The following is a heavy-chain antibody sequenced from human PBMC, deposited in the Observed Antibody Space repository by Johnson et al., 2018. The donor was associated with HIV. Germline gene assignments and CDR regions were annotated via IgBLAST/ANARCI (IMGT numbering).Heavy chain of an antibody. CDR1: GFIFRNNW. J-gene: IGHJ3*02. D-gene: IGHD6-13*01. V-gene: IGHV3-74*03. CDR2: IYSDGSDT. Sequence: VQLVESGGGLVQPGGSLRLSCAASGFIFRNNWMYWVRQAPGKGLVWVARIYSDGSDTAYADSVKGRFTISRDNAKKTLYLQMNSLRAEDTALYYCAKDRLAAAGTGLVAFDIWGQGTMVTVSS. CDR3: AKDRLAAAGTGLVAFDI.